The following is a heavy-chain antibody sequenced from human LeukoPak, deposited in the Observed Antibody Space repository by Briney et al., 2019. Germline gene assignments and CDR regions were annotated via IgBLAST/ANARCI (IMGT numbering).Heavy chain of an antibody. CDR2: IYDSGST. CDR3: ASLIGYCSSTSCYDPPYYYYYMDV. CDR1: GGSISSYY. V-gene: IGHV4-59*12. Sequence: PSETLSLTCSVSGGSISSYYWSWIRQPPGKGLEWIGYIYDSGSTNYNPSLKSRVTISADTSKNQFSLKLSSVTAADTAVYYCASLIGYCSSTSCYDPPYYYYYMDVWGKGTTVTVSS. D-gene: IGHD2-2*01. J-gene: IGHJ6*03.